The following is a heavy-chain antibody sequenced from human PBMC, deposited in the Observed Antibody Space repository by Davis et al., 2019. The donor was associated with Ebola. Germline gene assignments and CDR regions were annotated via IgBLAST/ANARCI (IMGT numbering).Heavy chain of an antibody. CDR1: GGTFSSYA. D-gene: IGHD1-26*01. V-gene: IGHV1-2*02. Sequence: ASVKVSCKASGGTFSSYAISWVRQAPGQGLEWMGWINPNSGGTNYAQKFQGRVTMTRDTSISTAYMELSRLRSDDTAVYYCARVGLGSYYYFDYWGQGTLVTVSS. J-gene: IGHJ4*02. CDR2: INPNSGGT. CDR3: ARVGLGSYYYFDY.